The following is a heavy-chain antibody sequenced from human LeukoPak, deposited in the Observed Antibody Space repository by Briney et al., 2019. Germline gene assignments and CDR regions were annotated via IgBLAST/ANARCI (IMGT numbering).Heavy chain of an antibody. CDR2: IKQDGSEK. D-gene: IGHD1-26*01. CDR1: GFTFDDYG. Sequence: GGSLRLSCAASGFTFDDYGMSWVRQAPGKGLEWVANIKQDGSEKYYVDSVKGRFTISRDNAKNSLYLQMNSLRAEDTAVYYCARSRASHWGQGTLVTVSS. CDR3: ARSRASH. V-gene: IGHV3-7*01. J-gene: IGHJ4*02.